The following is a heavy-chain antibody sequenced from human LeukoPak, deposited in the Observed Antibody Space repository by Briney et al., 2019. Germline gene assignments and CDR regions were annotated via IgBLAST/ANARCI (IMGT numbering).Heavy chain of an antibody. CDR1: GYSISSGYY. V-gene: IGHV4-38-2*01. CDR2: FYHSRST. D-gene: IGHD6-13*01. Sequence: SETLSLTCAVSGYSISSGYYWGWIRQTPGKGLEWIGSFYHSRSTYYNPSLKSRVPILVDTSKNQFSLKLSSVTAADTAVYYCARGDSSGWYTNSNYYHYYMDVWGKGTTVTVSS. J-gene: IGHJ6*03. CDR3: ARGDSSGWYTNSNYYHYYMDV.